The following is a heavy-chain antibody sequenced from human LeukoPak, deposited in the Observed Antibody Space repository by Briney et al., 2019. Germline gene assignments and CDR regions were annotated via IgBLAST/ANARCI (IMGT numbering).Heavy chain of an antibody. D-gene: IGHD3-22*01. J-gene: IGHJ4*02. V-gene: IGHV3-21*01. CDR3: ARVAYYHSSGPPDY. CDR1: GFTFSSYS. CDR2: ISSSDTYI. Sequence: NPGGSLRLSCAASGFTFSSYSMNWVRQAPGKGLEWVSSISSSDTYIYYADSVKGRFTISRDNAKYSLFLQMNSLRAEDTAVYYCARVAYYHSSGPPDYWGQGTLVTVSS.